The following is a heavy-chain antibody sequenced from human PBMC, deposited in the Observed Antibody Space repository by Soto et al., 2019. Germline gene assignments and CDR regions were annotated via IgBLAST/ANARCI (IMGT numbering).Heavy chain of an antibody. CDR1: GYSFTNYW. D-gene: IGHD6-19*01. CDR2: IYPGDSDT. V-gene: IGHV5-51*07. J-gene: IGHJ4*02. Sequence: GESLKISCKASGYSFTNYWIGWVHQMPGKGLEWMGTIYPGDSDTRYSPSFQGQVTFSVDKSINTAYLHWTSLKASDTAIYYCAIQHPLDSSAWYNWGQGTLVTVSP. CDR3: AIQHPLDSSAWYN.